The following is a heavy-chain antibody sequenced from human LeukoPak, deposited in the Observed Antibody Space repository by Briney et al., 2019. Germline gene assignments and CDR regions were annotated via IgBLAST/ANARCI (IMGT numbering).Heavy chain of an antibody. V-gene: IGHV3-48*02. CDR1: GFTFSSYS. D-gene: IGHD3-10*01. CDR2: ISSSSSTI. J-gene: IGHJ3*02. Sequence: GGSLRLSCAASGFTFSSYSMNWVRQAPGKGLEWVSYISSSSSTIYYADSVKGRFTISRDNAKNSLYLQMNSLRDEDTAVYYCASLYYYGSGRAFDIWGQGTMVTVSS. CDR3: ASLYYYGSGRAFDI.